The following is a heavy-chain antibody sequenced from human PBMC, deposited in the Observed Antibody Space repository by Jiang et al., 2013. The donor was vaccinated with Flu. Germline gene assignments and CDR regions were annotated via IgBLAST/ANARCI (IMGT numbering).Heavy chain of an antibody. D-gene: IGHD2-15*01. CDR1: GYFIGSGYY. J-gene: IGHJ4*02. Sequence: PGLVKPSETLSLTCSVSGYFIGSGYYWGWIRQSPGEGLEWIGSINHVGISAYNPSLKSRVTISVDTSKNEISLRVSSVTATDTAVYYCARDYGGSKDHWGQGILVTVSS. CDR2: INHVGIS. CDR3: ARDYGGSKDH. V-gene: IGHV4-38-2*02.